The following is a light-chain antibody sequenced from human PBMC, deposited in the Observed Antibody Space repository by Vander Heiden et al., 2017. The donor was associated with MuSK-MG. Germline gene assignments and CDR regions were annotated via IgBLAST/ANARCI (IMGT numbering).Light chain of an antibody. J-gene: IGLJ2*01. Sequence: QPAPTPPPSAPGTPVHRVTTSCSGSSSNLVSKYLYWHRHLPATPPHLPVIRKNQRTNGVPDRFSGSKSGTSASRAISGLRSEDEADYYCAAWEDSISGLVIFGGGTKLTVL. V-gene: IGLV1-47*01. CDR2: RKN. CDR3: AAWEDSISGLVI. CDR1: SSNLVSKY.